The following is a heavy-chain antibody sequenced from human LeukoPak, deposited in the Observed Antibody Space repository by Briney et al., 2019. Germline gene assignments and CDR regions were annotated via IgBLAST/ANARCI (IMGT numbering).Heavy chain of an antibody. D-gene: IGHD2-21*01. CDR3: ARDSGCGGDCYAFDI. CDR1: GFTLSSYW. J-gene: IGHJ3*02. V-gene: IGHV3-48*01. CDR2: ISSSSSII. Sequence: PGGSLRLSCAASGFTLSSYWMSWVRQAPGKGLEWVSYISSSSSIIYYADSVKGRFTISRDNAKNSLYLQMNSLRAEDTAVYYCARDSGCGGDCYAFDIWGQGTMVTVSS.